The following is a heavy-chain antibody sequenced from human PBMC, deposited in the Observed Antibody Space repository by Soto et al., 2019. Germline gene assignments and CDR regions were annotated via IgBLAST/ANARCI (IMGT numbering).Heavy chain of an antibody. CDR3: ARELPSLAARPNWLDP. CDR2: ISYDGSNK. V-gene: IGHV3-30-3*01. J-gene: IGHJ5*02. CDR1: GFTFSSYA. D-gene: IGHD6-6*01. Sequence: PGGSLRLSCAASGFTFSSYAMHWVRQAPGKGLEWVAVISYDGSNKYYADSVKGRFTISRDNSKNTLYLQMNSLRAEDTAVYYCARELPSLAARPNWLDPWGQGTLVTVSS.